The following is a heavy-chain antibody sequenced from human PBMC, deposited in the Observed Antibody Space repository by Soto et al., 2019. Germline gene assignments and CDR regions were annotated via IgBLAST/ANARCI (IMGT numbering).Heavy chain of an antibody. J-gene: IGHJ4*02. Sequence: QVQLVQSGAEVKKPGASVKVSCKASGYTFTSYGISWVRQAPGHGLEWRGWISASNGNTNYAQKLQGRVTMTTDTSTSTAYMALRRLRSDDPAAYYFASDSADSFLFTLHYCRQRTLVTVPS. CDR1: GYTFTSYG. D-gene: IGHD2-15*01. V-gene: IGHV1-18*01. CDR3: ASDSADSFLFTLHY. CDR2: ISASNGNT.